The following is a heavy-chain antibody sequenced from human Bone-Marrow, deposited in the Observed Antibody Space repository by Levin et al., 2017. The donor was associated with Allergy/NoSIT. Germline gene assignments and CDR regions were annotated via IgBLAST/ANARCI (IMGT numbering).Heavy chain of an antibody. CDR1: GFTFSRYW. Sequence: PGGSLRLSCAASGFTFSRYWMHWVRQTPGKGLVWVSRTNIDGSYTNYADSVKGRFTVSRDNAKNTLYLQMNGLRVEDTAVYYCARALDYYYGMDVWGQGTTVAVSS. J-gene: IGHJ6*02. V-gene: IGHV3-74*01. CDR2: TNIDGSYT. CDR3: ARALDYYYGMDV.